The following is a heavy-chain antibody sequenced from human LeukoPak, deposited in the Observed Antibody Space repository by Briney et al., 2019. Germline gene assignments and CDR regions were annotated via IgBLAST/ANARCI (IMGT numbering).Heavy chain of an antibody. V-gene: IGHV4-59*01. CDR3: ARGSIVVGGLHYFDY. CDR1: GGSISSYY. D-gene: IGHD2-2*01. Sequence: SETLSLTCTVSGGSISSYYWSWIRQPPGKGLEWIGYIYYSGSTNYNPSLKSRVTISVDTSKNQFSLKLSSVTAADTAVYYCARGSIVVGGLHYFDYWGQGTLATVSS. CDR2: IYYSGST. J-gene: IGHJ4*02.